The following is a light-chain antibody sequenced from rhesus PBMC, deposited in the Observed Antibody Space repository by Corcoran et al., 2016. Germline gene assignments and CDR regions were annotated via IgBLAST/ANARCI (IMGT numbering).Light chain of an antibody. Sequence: EIVMTQSPATLALSPGERATLSCRASQSVSSYLAWYQQKPGQAPRLLIYGASNRATGIPDRFSDSGSGTEFTLPSSSLEPEDVGVYFCLQSSNWPYSFGQGTKVEIK. CDR1: QSVSSY. V-gene: IGKV3-24*04. CDR3: LQSSNWPYS. CDR2: GAS. J-gene: IGKJ2*01.